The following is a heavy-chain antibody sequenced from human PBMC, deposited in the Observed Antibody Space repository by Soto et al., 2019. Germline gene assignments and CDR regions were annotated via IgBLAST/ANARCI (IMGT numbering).Heavy chain of an antibody. Sequence: WGSLRLSCIASGFTFISFGITLFRQSPGKGLEWVSTVNGGGDSTHYADSVKGRFSIFRDNSKNTVYLQMNSLRAEDTAIYYCVKDVGYGFILFDYWGQGTLVTVSS. V-gene: IGHV3-23*01. J-gene: IGHJ4*02. CDR1: GFTFISFG. D-gene: IGHD3-10*01. CDR2: VNGGGDST. CDR3: VKDVGYGFILFDY.